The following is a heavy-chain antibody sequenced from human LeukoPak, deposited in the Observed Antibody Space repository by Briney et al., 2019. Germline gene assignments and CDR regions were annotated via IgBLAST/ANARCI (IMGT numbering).Heavy chain of an antibody. CDR2: ITSNGGST. CDR1: GFTFSSYA. V-gene: IGHV3-64*02. Sequence: GGSLRLSCAASGFTFSSYAMHWVRQAPGKGLEYVSAITSNGGSTYYADSVKGRFTISRDNSKNTLYLQMGSLRTEDMAVYYCARRVAATDYLGMDVWGQGTTVTVSS. J-gene: IGHJ6*02. D-gene: IGHD2-15*01. CDR3: ARRVAATDYLGMDV.